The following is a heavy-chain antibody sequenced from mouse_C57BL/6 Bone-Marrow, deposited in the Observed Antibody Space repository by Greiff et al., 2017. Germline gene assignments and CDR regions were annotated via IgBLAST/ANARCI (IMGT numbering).Heavy chain of an antibody. V-gene: IGHV1-59*01. CDR3: AKLGLSWFAY. D-gene: IGHD4-1*01. Sequence: VQLQQPGAELVRPGTSVKLSCKASGHTFTSYWMHWVKQRPGQGLEWIGVIDPSDSYTNYNQKFKGKATLTVDTSSSTAYMQLSSLTSEDSAVYYCAKLGLSWFAYWGQGTLVTVSA. J-gene: IGHJ3*01. CDR2: IDPSDSYT. CDR1: GHTFTSYW.